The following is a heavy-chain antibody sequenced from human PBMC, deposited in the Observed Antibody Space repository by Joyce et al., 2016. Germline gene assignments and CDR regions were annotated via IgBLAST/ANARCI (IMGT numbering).Heavy chain of an antibody. CDR1: GFSLNTHGVC. D-gene: IGHD1-26*01. CDR2: IDSDDDE. CDR3: ARMSVGTSPSDY. Sequence: QVTLRESGPALVKPTQTLTLTCTFSGFSLNTHGVCVNWIRQPPGKALEWLARIDSDDDEYYSTSLKTRLTVSKDTSKHQVVLTLTNTNPMDTATYFCARMSVGTSPSDYWGQGILVTVSS. V-gene: IGHV2-70*15. J-gene: IGHJ4*02.